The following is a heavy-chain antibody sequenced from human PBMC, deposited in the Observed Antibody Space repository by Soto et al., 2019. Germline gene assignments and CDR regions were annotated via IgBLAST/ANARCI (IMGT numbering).Heavy chain of an antibody. CDR1: GFIFRSYF. CDR2: ISGSAGST. Sequence: PGGSLRLSCAASGFIFRSYFMTWFRQAPGKGLEWVSAISGSAGSTYYADSVKGRFTISRDNSKNTLYLQINSLRVEDTAVYFCAKEPTTGVYYSYYYGLDVWGQGTTVTVSS. J-gene: IGHJ6*02. D-gene: IGHD4-4*01. V-gene: IGHV3-23*01. CDR3: AKEPTTGVYYSYYYGLDV.